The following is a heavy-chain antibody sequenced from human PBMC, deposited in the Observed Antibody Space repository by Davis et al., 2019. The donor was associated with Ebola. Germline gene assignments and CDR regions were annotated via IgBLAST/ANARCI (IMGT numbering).Heavy chain of an antibody. CDR1: GYTFTSYG. J-gene: IGHJ4*02. Sequence: AASVKVSCKASGYTFTSYGITWVRQAPGRGLEWMGWINPHNGNTNYAQSVQGRVTMTTDTSTTTAYMEVGSLRSDDTAVYYCARVSQAWLLSRLDYFDYWGQGTLVTVSS. D-gene: IGHD3-22*01. CDR2: INPHNGNT. V-gene: IGHV1-18*04. CDR3: ARVSQAWLLSRLDYFDY.